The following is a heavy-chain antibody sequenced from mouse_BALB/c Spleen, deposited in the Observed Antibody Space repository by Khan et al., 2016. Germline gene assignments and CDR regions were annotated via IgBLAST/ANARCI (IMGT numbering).Heavy chain of an antibody. CDR1: GFAFSSYD. Sequence: EVELVESGGGLVKPGGSLKLSCAASGFAFSSYDMSWVRQTPEKRLEWVAYISSGGGSTYYPDTVTGRFTISRDNAKNTLYLQMSSLESEDTAMYYCARYRSDWAMDYWGQGTSVTVSS. V-gene: IGHV5-12-1*01. CDR3: ARYRSDWAMDY. D-gene: IGHD2-14*01. CDR2: ISSGGGST. J-gene: IGHJ4*01.